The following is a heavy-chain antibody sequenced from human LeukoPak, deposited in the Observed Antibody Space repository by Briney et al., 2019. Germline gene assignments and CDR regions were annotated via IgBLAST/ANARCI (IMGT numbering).Heavy chain of an antibody. Sequence: GGSLRLSCAASGFTVSSNYMSWVRQAPGKGLEWVSVIYSGGSTYYADSVKGRFTISRDNSKNTLYLQMNSLRAEDTAVYYCARSLESYYYGSGSSYYFDYWGQGTLVTVSS. CDR1: GFTVSSNY. CDR2: IYSGGST. J-gene: IGHJ4*02. V-gene: IGHV3-66*01. CDR3: ARSLESYYYGSGSSYYFDY. D-gene: IGHD3-10*01.